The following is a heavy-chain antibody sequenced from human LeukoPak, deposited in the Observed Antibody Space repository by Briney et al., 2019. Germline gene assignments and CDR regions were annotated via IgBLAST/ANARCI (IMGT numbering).Heavy chain of an antibody. CDR3: ASVSGYDSSGYPSDY. Sequence: GASVKVSCKASGGTFSSYAISWVRQTPGQGLEWMGGIIPIFGTANYAQKFQGRVTITADESTSTAYMELSSLRSEDTAVYYCASVSGYDSSGYPSDYWGQGTLVTVSS. D-gene: IGHD3-22*01. CDR2: IIPIFGTA. J-gene: IGHJ4*02. V-gene: IGHV1-69*13. CDR1: GGTFSSYA.